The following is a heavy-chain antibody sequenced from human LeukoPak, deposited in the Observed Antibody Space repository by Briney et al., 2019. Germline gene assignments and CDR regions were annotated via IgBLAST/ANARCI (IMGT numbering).Heavy chain of an antibody. CDR1: GFTFSSYG. CDR3: AKVERGYSSL. D-gene: IGHD6-19*01. CDR2: ISYDGSNK. J-gene: IGHJ4*02. Sequence: GGSLRLSCAASGFTFSSYGMHWVRQAPGKGLEWVAVISYDGSNKYYADSVKGRFTISRDNSKSTLYLQMNSLRAEDTAVYYCAKVERGYSSLWGQGTLVTASS. V-gene: IGHV3-30*18.